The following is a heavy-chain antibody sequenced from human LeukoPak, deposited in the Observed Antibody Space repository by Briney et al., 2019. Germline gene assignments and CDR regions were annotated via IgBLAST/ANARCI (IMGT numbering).Heavy chain of an antibody. Sequence: SETLSLTCAVYGASFNTYYWSWIRQSPQKGLEWIGDINHSGTTNYNPSLKSRVTISVDTSKNQFSLKLASVTAADTAVYYCARDGSYGGDRPLDPWGQGTLVTVSS. D-gene: IGHD4/OR15-4a*01. CDR2: INHSGTT. V-gene: IGHV4-34*01. CDR1: GASFNTYY. CDR3: ARDGSYGGDRPLDP. J-gene: IGHJ5*02.